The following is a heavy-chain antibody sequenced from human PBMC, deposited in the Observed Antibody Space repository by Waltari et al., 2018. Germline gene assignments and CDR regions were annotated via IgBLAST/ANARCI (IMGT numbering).Heavy chain of an antibody. Sequence: QLQESGPGLVKPSGTLSLSCAVSGDSVTSANWWSWVRQSPQRGLEWRGQVLSTGKTNYSPSFASRVTMSLDASNNQFSLKVTSATAADTAVYYCARDRGRELYLDVWGPGTLVTVSP. D-gene: IGHD2-15*01. J-gene: IGHJ4*02. CDR1: GDSVTSANW. CDR3: ARDRGRELYLDV. CDR2: VLSTGKT. V-gene: IGHV4-4*02.